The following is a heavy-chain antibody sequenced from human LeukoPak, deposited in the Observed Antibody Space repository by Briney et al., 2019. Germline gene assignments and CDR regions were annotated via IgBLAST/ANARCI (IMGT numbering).Heavy chain of an antibody. V-gene: IGHV4-39*01. Sequence: SETLSLTCTVSGGSIRRSSYYWGWIRQPPGKGLEWIGSIYYSGSTYYNPSLKSRVTISVDTSKNQFSLKLSSVTAADTAVYYCARMTTVTTLASAFDIWGQGTMVTVSS. J-gene: IGHJ3*02. D-gene: IGHD4-17*01. CDR3: ARMTTVTTLASAFDI. CDR1: GGSIRRSSYY. CDR2: IYYSGST.